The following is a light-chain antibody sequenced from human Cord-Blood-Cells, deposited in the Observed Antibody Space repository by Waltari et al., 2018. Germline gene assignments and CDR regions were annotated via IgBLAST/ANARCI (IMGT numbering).Light chain of an antibody. CDR3: QQYGSSIT. Sequence: EIVLTQSPGTLSLSPGERATLSCRASQSVSSSYLDWYQQKPGQAPRLLIYGASSRATGIPDRFSGSGSATYFTLIISRLEPEDFAVYYCQQYGSSITFGQGTRLEIK. V-gene: IGKV3-20*01. J-gene: IGKJ5*01. CDR1: QSVSSSY. CDR2: GAS.